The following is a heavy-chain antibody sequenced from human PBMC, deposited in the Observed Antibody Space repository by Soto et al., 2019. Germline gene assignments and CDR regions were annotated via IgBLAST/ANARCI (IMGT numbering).Heavy chain of an antibody. Sequence: ASVKVSCKASGYTFTDYYGISWVRQAPGQGLEWMGWISAYNGNTNYAQKLQGRVTMTTDTSTSTAYMELRSLRSDDTAVYYCARAASTVESDYWGQGTLVTVSS. CDR3: ARAASTVESDY. D-gene: IGHD4-4*01. CDR2: ISAYNGNT. J-gene: IGHJ4*02. V-gene: IGHV1-18*01. CDR1: GYTFTDYYG.